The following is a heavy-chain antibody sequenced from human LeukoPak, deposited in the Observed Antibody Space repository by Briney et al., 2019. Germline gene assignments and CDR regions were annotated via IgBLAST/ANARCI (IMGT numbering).Heavy chain of an antibody. J-gene: IGHJ6*03. Sequence: GASVKVSCKASGYTFTGYYMHWGRQAPGQGREWRGWINPNSGGTNYAQKFQGRVTMTRDTSISTAYMELSRLRSDDTAVYYCAREGPNWATRYYYYYMDVWGKGTTVTISS. V-gene: IGHV1-2*02. CDR2: INPNSGGT. CDR3: AREGPNWATRYYYYYMDV. D-gene: IGHD2-15*01. CDR1: GYTFTGYY.